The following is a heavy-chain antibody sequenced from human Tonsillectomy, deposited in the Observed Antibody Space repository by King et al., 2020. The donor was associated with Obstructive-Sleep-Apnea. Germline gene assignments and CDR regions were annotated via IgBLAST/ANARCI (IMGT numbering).Heavy chain of an antibody. CDR1: EFTPSSYW. J-gene: IGHJ4*02. CDR3: AGSYGDYGAD. D-gene: IGHD4-17*01. V-gene: IGHV3-74*02. Sequence: VQLVQYGGGLVQPGGSLRLSCAASEFTPSSYWMHWVRQAPGKGLMWVSRINGDGSGTNYADSVKGRFSISRDNAKRMLYLQMNSLRPEDTAVYFCAGSYGDYGADWGQGTLVTVAS. CDR2: INGDGSGT.